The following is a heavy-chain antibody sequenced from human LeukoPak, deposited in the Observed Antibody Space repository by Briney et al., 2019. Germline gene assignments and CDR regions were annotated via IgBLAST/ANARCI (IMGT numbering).Heavy chain of an antibody. J-gene: IGHJ1*01. CDR2: INHSGST. CDR1: GGSFSGYY. Sequence: SETLSLTCAVYGGSFSGYYWSWVRQPPGKGLEWLGEINHSGSTNYNPSLKSRVTISVDTSKNQFSLKLSSVTAADTAVYYCAAKQWLVRRGYFQHWGQGTLVTVSS. CDR3: AAKQWLVRRGYFQH. D-gene: IGHD6-19*01. V-gene: IGHV4-34*01.